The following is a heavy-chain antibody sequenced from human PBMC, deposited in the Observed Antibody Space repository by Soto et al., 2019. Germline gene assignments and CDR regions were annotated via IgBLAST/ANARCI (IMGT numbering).Heavy chain of an antibody. CDR2: ISYDGSNK. CDR3: ANVLRLDY. J-gene: IGHJ4*02. D-gene: IGHD2-8*01. CDR1: GFTFSSYG. V-gene: IGHV3-30*18. Sequence: QVQLVESGGGVVQPGRPLRLSCAASGFTFSSYGMHWVRQAPGKGLEWVAVISYDGSNKYYADSVKGRFTISRDNSKNTLYLQMNSLRAEDTAVYYCANVLRLDYWGQGTLVTVSS.